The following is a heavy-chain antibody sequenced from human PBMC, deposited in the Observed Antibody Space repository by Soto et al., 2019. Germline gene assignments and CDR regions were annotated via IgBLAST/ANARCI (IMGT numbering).Heavy chain of an antibody. D-gene: IGHD3-3*01. Sequence: ASVKVSCKASVVTSSGISWVRQAPGQRLEWMGWISTHNGNTIYAQKFQGRVIMTMDTSTTTVYMELRSLRPDDTAVYLCAREGILGLFDAYDLWGQGTMVTVSS. CDR1: VVTSSG. J-gene: IGHJ3*01. CDR3: AREGILGLFDAYDL. V-gene: IGHV1-18*04. CDR2: ISTHNGNT.